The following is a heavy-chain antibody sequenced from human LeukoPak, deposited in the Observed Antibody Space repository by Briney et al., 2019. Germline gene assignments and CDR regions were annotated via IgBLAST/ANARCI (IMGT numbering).Heavy chain of an antibody. D-gene: IGHD1-26*01. CDR3: ARHDMDVAGGGRDYFDR. CDR1: GGSISRYY. CDR2: IYYSGST. Sequence: PSETLSLTCTVPGGSISRYYCSWLRQPPGKGLEWIGYIYYSGSTNYNPSLKSRVTMSVDTSKNQFSVKLSSVTTADTAVYYCARHDMDVAGGGRDYFDRWGQGTLVTVSS. J-gene: IGHJ4*02. V-gene: IGHV4-59*08.